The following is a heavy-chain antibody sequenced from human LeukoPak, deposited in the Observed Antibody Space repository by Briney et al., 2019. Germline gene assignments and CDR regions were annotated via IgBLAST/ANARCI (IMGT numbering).Heavy chain of an antibody. V-gene: IGHV3-74*01. CDR3: TKERRRDDILTGSFSD. D-gene: IGHD3-9*01. CDR2: IHSDGRTT. CDR1: GFTFSSAW. J-gene: IGHJ4*02. Sequence: GGSLRLSCAASGFTFSSAWMHWVRQPPGKGLVWVSRIHSDGRTTIYADSVKGRFTISRDNSKNTLYLQMNSLRAEDTAVYYCTKERRRDDILTGSFSDWGQGILVTVSS.